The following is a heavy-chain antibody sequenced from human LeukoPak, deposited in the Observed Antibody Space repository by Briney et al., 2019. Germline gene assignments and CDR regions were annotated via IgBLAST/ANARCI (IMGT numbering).Heavy chain of an antibody. CDR1: GYTFTSYG. CDR3: ARDWNIEMATISLDY. V-gene: IGHV1-18*01. D-gene: IGHD5-24*01. J-gene: IGHJ4*02. Sequence: ASVKVSCKASGYTFTSYGISWVRQAPGQGLEWMGWISAYNGNTNYAQKLRGRVTMTTDTSTSTAYMELRSLRSDDTAVYYCARDWNIEMATISLDYWGQGTLVTVSS. CDR2: ISAYNGNT.